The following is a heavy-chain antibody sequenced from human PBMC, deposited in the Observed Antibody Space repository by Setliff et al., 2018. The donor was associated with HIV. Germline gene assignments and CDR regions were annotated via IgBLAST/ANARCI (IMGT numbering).Heavy chain of an antibody. J-gene: IGHJ6*03. CDR3: ARGGGFLEWLSPMDV. Sequence: SETLSLTCTVSGGSISSHYWSWIRQPPGKGLEWIGYFYYSGSTNYNPSLKSRVTISVDTSKNQFYLKLSSVTAADTAVYYCARGGGFLEWLSPMDVWDRGTTVTVSS. D-gene: IGHD3-3*01. CDR2: FYYSGST. V-gene: IGHV4-59*11. CDR1: GGSISSHY.